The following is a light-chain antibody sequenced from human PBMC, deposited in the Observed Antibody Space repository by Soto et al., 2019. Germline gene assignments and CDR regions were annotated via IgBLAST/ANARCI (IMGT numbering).Light chain of an antibody. Sequence: EIVLTQSPGTLSLSPGERATLSCRASQSVSSSYLAWYQQKPGQAPRVLIYGASNRATGIPDRFSGSGSGTDFTLTISRLEPEDFAVYYRQQYGSSPWTFGQGTKVDIK. CDR1: QSVSSSY. V-gene: IGKV3-20*01. J-gene: IGKJ1*01. CDR3: QQYGSSPWT. CDR2: GAS.